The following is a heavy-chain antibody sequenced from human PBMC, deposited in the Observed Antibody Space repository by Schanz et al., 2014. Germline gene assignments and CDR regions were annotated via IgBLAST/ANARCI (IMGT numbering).Heavy chain of an antibody. CDR2: INPNNGGT. D-gene: IGHD6-13*01. CDR1: AYSLTGYY. CDR3: ARDGIGADKR. J-gene: IGHJ4*02. V-gene: IGHV1-2*02. Sequence: QVQLVQSGAEVKEPGASVKVSCKASAYSLTGYYLHWVRQAPGQGLEWMGWINPNNGGTNYAQKFQGRVTMTRDTSISTAYMEMTRLTSDDTAVYYCARDGIGADKRWGQGTLVTVSS.